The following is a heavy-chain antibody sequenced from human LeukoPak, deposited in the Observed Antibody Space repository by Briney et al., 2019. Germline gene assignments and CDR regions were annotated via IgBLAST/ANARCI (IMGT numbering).Heavy chain of an antibody. D-gene: IGHD2-15*01. CDR1: GFTFNIYS. V-gene: IGHV3-48*01. CDR2: ITSKSTTI. CDR3: ARERGYCAGESCYGFDY. Sequence: GGSLRLSCAASGFTFNIYSMDWVRQAPGRGLEWVSKITSKSTTIYYADSVKGRFTISRDNARNSLYVQMNSLRAEDTAVYYCARERGYCAGESCYGFDYWGQGILVTVSS. J-gene: IGHJ4*02.